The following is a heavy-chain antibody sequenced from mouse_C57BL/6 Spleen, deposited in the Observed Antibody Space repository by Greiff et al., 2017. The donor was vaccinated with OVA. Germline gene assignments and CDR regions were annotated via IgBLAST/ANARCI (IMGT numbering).Heavy chain of an antibody. J-gene: IGHJ3*01. CDR2: IDPSDSYT. CDR3: APDYGSSSFAY. V-gene: IGHV1-50*01. Sequence: QVQLQQPGAELVKPGASVKLSCKASGYTFTSYWMQWVKQRPGQGLEWIGEIDPSDSYTNYNQKFKGKATLTVDTSSSTAYMQLSSLTSEDSAVYYCAPDYGSSSFAYWGQGTLVTVSA. D-gene: IGHD1-1*01. CDR1: GYTFTSYW.